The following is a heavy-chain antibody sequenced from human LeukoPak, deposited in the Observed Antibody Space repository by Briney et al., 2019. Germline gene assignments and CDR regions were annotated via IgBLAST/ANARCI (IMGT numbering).Heavy chain of an antibody. Sequence: GGSLRLSCAASGFTFSSYSMSWVRQAPGKGLEWVAVIWYDGSNKYYADSVKGRFTISRDNSKNTLYLQMNSLRAEDTAVYYCAREGDTAMVTWDYWGQGTLVTVSS. CDR2: IWYDGSNK. D-gene: IGHD5-18*01. V-gene: IGHV3-33*08. CDR1: GFTFSSYS. J-gene: IGHJ4*02. CDR3: AREGDTAMVTWDY.